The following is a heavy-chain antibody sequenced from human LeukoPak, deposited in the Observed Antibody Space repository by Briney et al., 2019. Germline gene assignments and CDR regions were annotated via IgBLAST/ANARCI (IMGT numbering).Heavy chain of an antibody. CDR2: FDPEDGET. CDR3: ATDSIRGHFDWSIQPIQH. Sequence: ASVKASCKVSGYTLTELSMHWVRQAPGEGLEWMGGFDPEDGETIYAQKFQGRVTMAEDTSTDTAYMELSSLRSEDTAVYYCATDSIRGHFDWSIQPIQHWGQGTLVTVSS. J-gene: IGHJ1*01. V-gene: IGHV1-24*01. D-gene: IGHD3-9*01. CDR1: GYTLTELS.